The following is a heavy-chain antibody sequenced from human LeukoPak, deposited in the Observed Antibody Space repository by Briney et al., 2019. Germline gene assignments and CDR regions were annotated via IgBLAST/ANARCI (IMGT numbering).Heavy chain of an antibody. D-gene: IGHD3-22*01. CDR2: SKSDGNT. J-gene: IGHJ1*01. Sequence: SGGSLRLSCAASGFIFSSYWMHWVRQAPGKGLVWVSRSKSDGNTNYSDSGEGRFIISRENCKNTGSLQVNSLRSWHTGVDYCARAPPEIGGYYPEYFRHWGQGTLVTVSS. V-gene: IGHV3-74*01. CDR3: ARAPPEIGGYYPEYFRH. CDR1: GFIFSSYW.